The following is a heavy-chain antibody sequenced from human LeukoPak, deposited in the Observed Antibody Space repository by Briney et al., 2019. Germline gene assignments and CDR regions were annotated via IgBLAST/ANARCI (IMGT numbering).Heavy chain of an antibody. J-gene: IGHJ4*02. V-gene: IGHV1-18*01. Sequence: SVKVSCKASGYTFTSYGISWVRQAPGQGLEWMGWISAYNGNTNYAQKLQGRVTMTTDTSTSTAYMELRRLRSDDTAVYYCARGRLLWFGDSGYYFDYWGQGTLVTVSS. CDR3: ARGRLLWFGDSGYYFDY. D-gene: IGHD3-10*01. CDR2: ISAYNGNT. CDR1: GYTFTSYG.